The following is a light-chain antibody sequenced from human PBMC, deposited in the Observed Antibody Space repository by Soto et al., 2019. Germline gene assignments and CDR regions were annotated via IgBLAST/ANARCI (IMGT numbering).Light chain of an antibody. V-gene: IGLV2-8*01. CDR2: EVS. Sequence: QSVLTQPPSASGSPGQSVTISCTGTSSDVGGYKYVSWYQQHPGKAPKLMIYEVSKRPLGVPDRFSGSKSGNTASLTVSGLQAEDEADYYCTSYAGSNNWVFGGGTQLTVL. CDR3: TSYAGSNNWV. J-gene: IGLJ3*02. CDR1: SSDVGGYKY.